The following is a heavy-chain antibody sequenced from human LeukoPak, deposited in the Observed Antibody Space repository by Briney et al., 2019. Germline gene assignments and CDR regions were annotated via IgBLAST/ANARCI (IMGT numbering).Heavy chain of an antibody. J-gene: IGHJ5*02. D-gene: IGHD2-21*01. CDR2: ISAYNGNT. V-gene: IGHV1-18*01. Sequence: ASVKVSCTASGYTFTSYGISWVRQAPGQGLEWMGWISAYNGNTNYAQKLQGRVTMTTDTSTSTAYMELRSLRSDDTAVYYCARDTVVNWFDPWGQXTLVTVSS. CDR1: GYTFTSYG. CDR3: ARDTVVNWFDP.